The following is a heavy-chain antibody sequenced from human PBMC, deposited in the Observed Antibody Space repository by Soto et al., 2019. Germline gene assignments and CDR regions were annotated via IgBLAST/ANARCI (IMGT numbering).Heavy chain of an antibody. Sequence: EEQLVESGGGLVQPGGSLRLSCAASGFSFNSHYMTWVRQPPGKGLEWVASINRDSSIIYYADSVRGRFTISRDNAQNSLYLQMNRLIADDTAVYTSLTGDHYVGPGTLVPVSS. V-gene: IGHV3-48*01. CDR3: LTGDHY. CDR2: INRDSSII. D-gene: IGHD3-9*01. J-gene: IGHJ4*02. CDR1: GFSFNSHY.